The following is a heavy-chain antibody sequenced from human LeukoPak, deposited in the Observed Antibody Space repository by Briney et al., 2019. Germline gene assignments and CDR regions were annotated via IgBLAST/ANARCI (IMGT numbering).Heavy chain of an antibody. D-gene: IGHD3-10*01. CDR3: ARDKVLNWFDP. Sequence: GGSLRLSCAASAFTFSSYAMHWVRQAPGKGLEWVAVISYDGSNKYYADSVKGRFTISRDNSKNTLYLQLNSLRAEDTAVYYCARDKVLNWFDPWGQGTLVTVSS. V-gene: IGHV3-30*04. CDR1: AFTFSSYA. CDR2: ISYDGSNK. J-gene: IGHJ5*02.